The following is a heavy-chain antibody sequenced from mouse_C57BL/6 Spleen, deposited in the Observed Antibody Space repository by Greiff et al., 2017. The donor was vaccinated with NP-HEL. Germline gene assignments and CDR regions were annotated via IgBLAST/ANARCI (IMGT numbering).Heavy chain of an antibody. V-gene: IGHV1-59*01. Sequence: LVESGAELVRPGTSVKVSCKASGYAFTNYLIEWVKQRPGQGLEWIGVIDPSDSYTNYNQKFKGKATLTVDTSSSTAYMQLSSLTSEDSAVYYCARGRDVDYWGQGTTLTVSS. CDR2: IDPSDSYT. J-gene: IGHJ2*01. CDR1: GYAFTNYL. D-gene: IGHD3-3*01. CDR3: ARGRDVDY.